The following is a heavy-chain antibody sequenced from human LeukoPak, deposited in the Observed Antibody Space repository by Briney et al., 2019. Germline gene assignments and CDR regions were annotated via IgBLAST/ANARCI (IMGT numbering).Heavy chain of an antibody. CDR2: IYSADST. D-gene: IGHD3-3*01. V-gene: IGHV3-66*01. CDR3: ARVRFLELLEYFDL. CDR1: KFSVSDTY. J-gene: IGHJ2*01. Sequence: GGSLRLSCAVSKFSVSDTYVSWVRQAPGKGLDWVSIIYSADSTHYTDSVRGRFTISRDTSKNMVYLQMNSLGAEDTAVYYCARVRFLELLEYFDLWGRGTLVTVSS.